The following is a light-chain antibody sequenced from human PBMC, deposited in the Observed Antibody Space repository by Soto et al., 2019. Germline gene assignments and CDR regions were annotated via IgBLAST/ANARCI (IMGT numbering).Light chain of an antibody. Sequence: EIVLTQSPATLSLSPGERATLSCRASQSVSIFLAWYQQIPGQAPSLLIYDASNRATGIPARFSGSGSGTDFTLTISSLEPEDFAIYYCQQRSNWPPTFGQGTRLEIK. J-gene: IGKJ5*01. CDR1: QSVSIF. CDR3: QQRSNWPPT. CDR2: DAS. V-gene: IGKV3-11*01.